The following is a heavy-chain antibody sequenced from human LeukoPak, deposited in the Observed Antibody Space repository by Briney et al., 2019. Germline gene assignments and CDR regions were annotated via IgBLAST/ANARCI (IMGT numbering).Heavy chain of an antibody. CDR1: GGSFSGYY. Sequence: SETLSLTCAVYGGSFSGYYWSWIRQPPGKGLEWIGEINHSGSTNYNPSLKSRVTISVDTSKNQFSLKLSSVTAADTAVYYCARGLSNYRNDRLDYWGQGTLVTVSS. CDR3: ARGLSNYRNDRLDY. D-gene: IGHD1-1*01. J-gene: IGHJ4*02. CDR2: INHSGST. V-gene: IGHV4-34*01.